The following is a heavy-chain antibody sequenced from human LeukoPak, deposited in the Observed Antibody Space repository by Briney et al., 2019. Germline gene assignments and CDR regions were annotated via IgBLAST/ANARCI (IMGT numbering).Heavy chain of an antibody. Sequence: GGSLRLSCAASGFTFSSYSMNWVRQAPGKGLEWVSSISSSSSYIYYADSVKGRFTISRDNAKNSLYLQMNSLRAEDTAVYYCARLVGGVVPSDAFDIWGQGTMVTVSS. J-gene: IGHJ3*02. CDR3: ARLVGGVVPSDAFDI. D-gene: IGHD3-3*01. CDR2: ISSSSSYI. CDR1: GFTFSSYS. V-gene: IGHV3-21*01.